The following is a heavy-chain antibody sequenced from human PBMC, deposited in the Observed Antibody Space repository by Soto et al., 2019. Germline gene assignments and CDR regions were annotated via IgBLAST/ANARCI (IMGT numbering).Heavy chain of an antibody. V-gene: IGHV3-74*01. D-gene: IGHD3-9*01. J-gene: IGHJ5*02. CDR1: GITFSGFW. Sequence: VPLVESGGGSVQPGGSLRLSCVASGITFSGFWMHWVRQVPGKGLVWVARVDSAGSGTSYADFVKGRFTISRDNAKNTPSLQIDSLRVEDTAVYYCATVFEPWGQGIPVTVSS. CDR3: ATVFEP. CDR2: VDSAGSGT.